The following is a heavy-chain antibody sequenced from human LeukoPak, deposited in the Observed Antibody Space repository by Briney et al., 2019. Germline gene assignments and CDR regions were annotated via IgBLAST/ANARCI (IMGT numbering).Heavy chain of an antibody. J-gene: IGHJ3*02. V-gene: IGHV1-2*02. D-gene: IGHD1-1*01. Sequence: ASVKVSCKASGYTFTGYYIHWVRQAPGQGLEWMGWINPNSGGTNSAQKFQGRVTMTRDTSISTAYMELSRLSSDDTAVYYCARVASTTRRHDVFAIWGQGTMVIVSS. CDR1: GYTFTGYY. CDR2: INPNSGGT. CDR3: ARVASTTRRHDVFAI.